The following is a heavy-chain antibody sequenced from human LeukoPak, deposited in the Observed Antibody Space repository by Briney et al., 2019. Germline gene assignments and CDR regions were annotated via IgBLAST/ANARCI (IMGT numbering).Heavy chain of an antibody. V-gene: IGHV1-2*02. D-gene: IGHD5-18*01. CDR3: AREREDTAMTSYYFDY. CDR1: GYTFTGYY. J-gene: IGHJ4*02. Sequence: ASVKVSCKASGYTFTGYYMHWVRQAPGQGLEWMGWINPNSGGTNYAQKFQGRVTMTRDTSISTAYMELSRLRSDDTAVYYCAREREDTAMTSYYFDYWGQGTLVTVSS. CDR2: INPNSGGT.